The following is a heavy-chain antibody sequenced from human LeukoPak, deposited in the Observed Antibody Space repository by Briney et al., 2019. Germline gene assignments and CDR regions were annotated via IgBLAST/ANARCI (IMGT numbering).Heavy chain of an antibody. J-gene: IGHJ4*02. CDR3: AREWAIVALDY. D-gene: IGHD5-12*01. CDR2: ISSSSSTI. V-gene: IGHV3-48*01. CDR1: GFTFSSYS. Sequence: PGGSLRLSCAASGFTFSSYSMNWVRQAPGKGLEWVSYISSSSSTIYYADSVKGRFTISRDNAKNSLYPQMNSLRAEDTAVYYCAREWAIVALDYWGQGTLVTVSS.